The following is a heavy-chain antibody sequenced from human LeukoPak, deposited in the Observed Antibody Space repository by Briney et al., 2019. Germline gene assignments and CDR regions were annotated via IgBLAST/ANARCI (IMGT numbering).Heavy chain of an antibody. D-gene: IGHD4-23*01. CDR2: IYYSGST. J-gene: IGHJ4*02. V-gene: IGHV4-30-4*08. CDR3: ASSPVGWVVRPHPGYFDY. Sequence: SETLSLTCTVSGGSISSGDYYWSWIRQPPGKGLEWIGYIYYSGSTYYNPSLKSRVTISVDTSKNQFSLKLSSVTAADTAVYYCASSPVGWVVRPHPGYFDYWGQGTLVTVSS. CDR1: GGSISSGDYY.